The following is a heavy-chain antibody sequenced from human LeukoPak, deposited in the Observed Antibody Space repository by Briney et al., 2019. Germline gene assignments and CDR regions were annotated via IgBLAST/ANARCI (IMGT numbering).Heavy chain of an antibody. CDR3: ARGVKGLRGAFDI. J-gene: IGHJ3*02. D-gene: IGHD3-10*01. CDR1: GGSISSGVYY. V-gene: IGHV4-31*03. Sequence: SQTLSLTCTISGGSISSGVYYWSWIRQHPGKGLEWIGYIYYSGSTYSNPSLKSRLTMSVDISKNQFSLKLSSVTAADTAVYYCARGVKGLRGAFDIWGQGTMVTVSS. CDR2: IYYSGST.